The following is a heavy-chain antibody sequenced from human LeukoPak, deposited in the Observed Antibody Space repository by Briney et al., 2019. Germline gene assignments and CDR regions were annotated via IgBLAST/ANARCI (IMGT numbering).Heavy chain of an antibody. CDR1: GGSISTYY. V-gene: IGHV4-59*01. CDR3: ARGDSGWPFDY. Sequence: PSETLSLTCTVSGGSISTYYWSWIRQPPGKGLEWIGYIYYSGSTNYNPSLKSRVTMSVDMSKNQFSLKLSSVTAADTAVYYCARGDSGWPFDYWGQGTLVTVSS. J-gene: IGHJ4*02. D-gene: IGHD6-19*01. CDR2: IYYSGST.